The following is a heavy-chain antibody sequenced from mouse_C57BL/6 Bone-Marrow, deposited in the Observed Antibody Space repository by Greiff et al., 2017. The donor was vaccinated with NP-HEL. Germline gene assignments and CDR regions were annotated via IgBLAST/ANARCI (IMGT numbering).Heavy chain of an antibody. J-gene: IGHJ3*01. CDR1: GYSFTGYY. CDR3: ASIYYGNPFAY. Sequence: VHVKQSGPELVKPGASVKISCKASGYSFTGYYMNWVKQSPEKSLEWIGEINPSTGGTTYNQKFKAKATLTVDKSSSTAYMQLKSLTSEDSAVYYCASIYYGNPFAYWGQGTLVTVSA. CDR2: INPSTGGT. V-gene: IGHV1-42*01. D-gene: IGHD2-1*01.